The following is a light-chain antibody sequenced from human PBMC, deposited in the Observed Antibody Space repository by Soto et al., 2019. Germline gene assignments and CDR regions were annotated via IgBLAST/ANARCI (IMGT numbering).Light chain of an antibody. Sequence: DIRMTQSPSTLSASVGDRVTITCRASQTLSSWLAWYQQKPGKAPKLLIYDVSSLESGVPSRFSGSGSGTEFTLTITSLQPDDFATYYCQQYDTYWTFGQGTKVDIK. V-gene: IGKV1-5*01. CDR3: QQYDTYWT. CDR1: QTLSSW. J-gene: IGKJ1*01. CDR2: DVS.